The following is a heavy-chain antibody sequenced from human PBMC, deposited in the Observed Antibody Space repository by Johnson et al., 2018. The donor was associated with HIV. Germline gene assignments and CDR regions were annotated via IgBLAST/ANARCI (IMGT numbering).Heavy chain of an antibody. CDR2: ISYDGSNK. J-gene: IGHJ3*02. D-gene: IGHD3-16*02. CDR3: ARASLYAGGAFDI. CDR1: GITFNRFP. V-gene: IGHV3-30*04. Sequence: QVQLVESGGGVVQPGRSLRLSCTASGITFNRFPMNWVRQAPGKGLEWVAVISYDGSNKYYADSVKGRFTISRDNSKNTLYLQMNSLRAEDTAVYYCARASLYAGGAFDIWGQGTMVTVSS.